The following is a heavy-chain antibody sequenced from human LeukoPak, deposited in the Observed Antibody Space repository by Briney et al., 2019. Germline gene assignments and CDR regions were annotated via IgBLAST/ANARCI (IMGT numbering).Heavy chain of an antibody. Sequence: ASVKVSCKASGYTFTRYDMHWVRQAPGQGLEWMGIINPSGGSINYAQKFQGRVTMTGDTSISTGYMELSRLRSDDTAVYYCARSSSIAMAGDWGQGTLVIVSS. V-gene: IGHV1-46*01. J-gene: IGHJ4*02. CDR2: INPSGGSI. CDR3: ARSSSIAMAGD. CDR1: GYTFTRYD. D-gene: IGHD6-19*01.